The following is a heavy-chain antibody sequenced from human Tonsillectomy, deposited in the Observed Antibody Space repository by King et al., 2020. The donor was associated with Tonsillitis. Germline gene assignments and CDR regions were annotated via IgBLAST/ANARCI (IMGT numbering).Heavy chain of an antibody. CDR2: IYHSGST. D-gene: IGHD3-9*01. CDR3: ARGWDYDNLTAPNWFDP. V-gene: IGHV4-30-2*01. J-gene: IGHJ5*02. CDR1: GGSISSGGYS. Sequence: QLQESGSGLVKPSQTLSLTCAVSGGSISSGGYSWSWIRQPPGKGLEWIGYIYHSGSTYYNPSLKSRVTISVDRSKNQFSLKLSSVTAADTAVYYCARGWDYDNLTAPNWFDPWGQGTLVTVSS.